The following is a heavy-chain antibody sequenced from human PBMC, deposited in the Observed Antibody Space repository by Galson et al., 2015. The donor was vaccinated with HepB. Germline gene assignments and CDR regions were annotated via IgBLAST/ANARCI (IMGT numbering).Heavy chain of an antibody. Sequence: SLRLSCAASGFTFSSYAMHWVRQAPGKGLEWVAVISYDGSNKYYADSVKGRFTISRDNSKNTLYLQMNSLRAEDTAVYYCAKIHSSGWPALVPPFDYWGQGTLVTVSS. CDR3: AKIHSSGWPALVPPFDY. CDR1: GFTFSSYA. J-gene: IGHJ4*02. CDR2: ISYDGSNK. V-gene: IGHV3-30*04. D-gene: IGHD6-19*01.